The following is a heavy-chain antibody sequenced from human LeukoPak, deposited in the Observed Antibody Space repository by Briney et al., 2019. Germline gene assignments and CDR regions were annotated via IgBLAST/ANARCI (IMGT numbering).Heavy chain of an antibody. D-gene: IGHD2-21*02. V-gene: IGHV3-23*01. CDR1: GFTFSSYA. J-gene: IGHJ4*02. CDR3: AKTVPCGGDCYPYYFDY. CDR2: ISGSGGST. Sequence: PGGSRRLSCAASGFTFSSYAMSWVRQAPGKGLEWVSAISGSGGSTYYADSVKGRFTISRDNSKNTLYLQMNSLRAEDTAAYYCAKTVPCGGDCYPYYFDYWGQGTLVTVSS.